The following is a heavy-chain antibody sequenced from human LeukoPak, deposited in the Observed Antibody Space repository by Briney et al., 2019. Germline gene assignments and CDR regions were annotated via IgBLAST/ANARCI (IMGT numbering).Heavy chain of an antibody. Sequence: PGGSLRLSCAASGFTFINYAMHWVRQAPGKGLEWVAVISYDGSNKYYADSVKGRFTISRDNSKNTLYLQMNSLRAEDTAVYYCARLMGSYLDYWGQGTLVTVSS. CDR3: ARLMGSYLDY. J-gene: IGHJ4*02. V-gene: IGHV3-30-3*01. CDR2: ISYDGSNK. CDR1: GFTFINYA. D-gene: IGHD3-10*01.